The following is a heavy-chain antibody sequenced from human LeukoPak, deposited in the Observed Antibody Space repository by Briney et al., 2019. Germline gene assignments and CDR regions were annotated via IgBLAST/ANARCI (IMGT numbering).Heavy chain of an antibody. V-gene: IGHV7-4-1*02. CDR2: INTNTGNP. CDR1: GYTFTSYD. J-gene: IGHJ4*02. Sequence: GASVKVSCKASGYTFTSYDINWVRQAPGQGLEWMGWINTNTGNPTYAQGFTGWFVFSLDTSVSTAYLQISSLKAEDTAVYYCARGEWLLEDWGQGTLVTVSS. D-gene: IGHD3-3*01. CDR3: ARGEWLLED.